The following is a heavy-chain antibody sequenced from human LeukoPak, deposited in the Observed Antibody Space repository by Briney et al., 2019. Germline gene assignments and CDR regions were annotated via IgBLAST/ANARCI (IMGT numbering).Heavy chain of an antibody. CDR2: IKQDGSEK. J-gene: IGHJ4*02. V-gene: IGHV3-7*01. D-gene: IGHD6-13*01. Sequence: GGSLRLSCAASGFTFSSYWMSWIRQAPGKGLDWVANIKQDGSEKYYVDSVKGRFTISRDNAKNSLYLQMDSVRAEDTAVYYCATARMLVFDYWGQGTLVTVSS. CDR1: GFTFSSYW. CDR3: ATARMLVFDY.